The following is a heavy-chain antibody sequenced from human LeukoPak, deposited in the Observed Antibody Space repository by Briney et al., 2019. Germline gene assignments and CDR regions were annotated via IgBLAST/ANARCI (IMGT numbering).Heavy chain of an antibody. V-gene: IGHV3-53*01. D-gene: IGHD4-17*01. J-gene: IGHJ4*02. CDR2: IYSGGST. CDR3: ARRAGEYSHPYDY. CDR1: GFTVSSNY. Sequence: GGSLRLSCAASGFTVSSNYMSWVRQAPGKGLEWASIIYSGGSTFYADSVKGRFTISRDNSKNTLYLQMNSLRADDTAVYYCARRAGEYSHPYDYWGQGTLVTVSS.